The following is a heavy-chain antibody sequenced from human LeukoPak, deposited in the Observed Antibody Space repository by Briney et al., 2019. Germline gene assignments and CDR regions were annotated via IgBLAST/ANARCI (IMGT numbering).Heavy chain of an antibody. Sequence: PGGSLRLSCTASGFTLSNFAMHWVRQSPDKGLQYVSAISTNGSRTFYADSVKGRFIISRDNSKNTLYLQMGSLRGEDTAVYYCARDLFYTGYDRGFGYWGQGTLVTVSS. J-gene: IGHJ4*02. V-gene: IGHV3-64*02. D-gene: IGHD5-12*01. CDR3: ARDLFYTGYDRGFGY. CDR1: GFTLSNFA. CDR2: ISTNGSRT.